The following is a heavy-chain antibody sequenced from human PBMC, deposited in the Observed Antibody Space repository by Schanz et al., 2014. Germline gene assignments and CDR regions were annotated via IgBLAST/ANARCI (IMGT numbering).Heavy chain of an antibody. Sequence: VQSVHSGTEVQKLGASVKVSCQTSGYTFTAYGINWVRQAPGQGLEWIGWICAQTGDTRYAQKMQGRVTMTRDFSSSAAFWELMCLRYNDTAVYYCARDHVATTYYDYFFYYLDVWATGITVIVSS. CDR2: ICAQTGDT. D-gene: IGHD3-16*01. CDR1: GYTFTAYG. CDR3: ARDHVATTYYDYFFYYLDV. V-gene: IGHV1-18*01. J-gene: IGHJ6*03.